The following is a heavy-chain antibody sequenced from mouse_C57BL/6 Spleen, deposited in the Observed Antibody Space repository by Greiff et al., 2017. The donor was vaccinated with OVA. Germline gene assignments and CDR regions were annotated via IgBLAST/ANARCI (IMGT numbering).Heavy chain of an antibody. CDR2: INPSNGGT. CDR1: GYTFTSYW. V-gene: IGHV1-53*01. CDR3: AREEFYYYGSSPYYYAMDY. D-gene: IGHD1-1*01. J-gene: IGHJ4*01. Sequence: VQLQQPGTELVKPGASVKLSCKASGYTFTSYWMHWVKQRPGQGLEWIGNINPSNGGTNYNEKFKSKATLTVDKSSSTAYMQLSSLTSEDSAVYYCAREEFYYYGSSPYYYAMDYWGQGTSVTVSS.